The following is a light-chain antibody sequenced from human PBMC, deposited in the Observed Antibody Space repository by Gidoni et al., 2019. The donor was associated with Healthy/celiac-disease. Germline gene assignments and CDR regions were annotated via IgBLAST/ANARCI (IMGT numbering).Light chain of an antibody. CDR2: AAS. Sequence: DIQMTQSPSSLSASVGDRVTITCRASQSISSYLNWYQQKPGKAPKLLIYAASSLQSGGPSRFSGSGSGTDFTLTIIRLQPGDFATYYLQQSYSTPYTFGQGTKLEIK. V-gene: IGKV1-39*01. CDR1: QSISSY. J-gene: IGKJ2*01. CDR3: QQSYSTPYT.